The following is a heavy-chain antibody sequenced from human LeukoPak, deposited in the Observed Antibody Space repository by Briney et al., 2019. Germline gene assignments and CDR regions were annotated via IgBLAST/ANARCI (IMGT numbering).Heavy chain of an antibody. CDR3: AKGSYYDSSGSFYFDY. J-gene: IGHJ4*02. Sequence: GGSLRLSCAASGFTFSSYAMSWVRQAPGKGLEWVSGISGSGDNTYYADSVKGRSTISRDNSKNTLYVQVNSLGTEDTAAYYCAKGSYYDSSGSFYFDYWGQGTLVTVPS. CDR2: ISGSGDNT. V-gene: IGHV3-23*01. D-gene: IGHD3-22*01. CDR1: GFTFSSYA.